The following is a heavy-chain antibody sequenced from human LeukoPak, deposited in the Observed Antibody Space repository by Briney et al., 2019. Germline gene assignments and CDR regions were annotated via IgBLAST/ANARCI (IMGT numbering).Heavy chain of an antibody. Sequence: GGSLRLSCAASGFTFSNCAMSWVRQAPGKGLEWISGVSVRGGHTYYADSVKGRFTISRDNSDNTMYLQMNSLRAEDTAIYYCAKDRDCSSTSCSRYFDHWGQGTLVAVSS. CDR2: VSVRGGHT. V-gene: IGHV3-23*01. J-gene: IGHJ4*02. CDR1: GFTFSNCA. D-gene: IGHD2-2*01. CDR3: AKDRDCSSTSCSRYFDH.